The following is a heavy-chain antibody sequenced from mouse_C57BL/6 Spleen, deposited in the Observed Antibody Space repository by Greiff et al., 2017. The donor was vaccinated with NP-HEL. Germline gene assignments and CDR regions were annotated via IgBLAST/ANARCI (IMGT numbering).Heavy chain of an antibody. V-gene: IGHV1-55*01. D-gene: IGHD2-4*01. Sequence: QVQLQQPGAELVKPGASVKMSCKASGYTFTSYWITWVKQRPGQGLEWIGDIYPGSGSTNYNEKFKSKATLTVDTSSSTAYMQLSSLTSEDSAVYYCARKEIYYEGAMDYWGQGTSVTVSS. J-gene: IGHJ4*01. CDR2: IYPGSGST. CDR1: GYTFTSYW. CDR3: ARKEIYYEGAMDY.